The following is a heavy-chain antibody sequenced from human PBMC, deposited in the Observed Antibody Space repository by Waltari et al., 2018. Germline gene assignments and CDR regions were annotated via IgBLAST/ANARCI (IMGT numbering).Heavy chain of an antibody. D-gene: IGHD2-15*01. CDR2: ITRSGKT. J-gene: IGHJ4*02. CDR1: GDSMSTSYW. V-gene: IGHV4-4*02. CDR3: ARDRGRGIYLDS. Sequence: QLQLQQSGPGLVKPSESLSLTCAVPGDSMSTSYWWCWVRQSPGKGLEWSGQITRSGKTQCHPAFESRVIVSIDTTNNQFSLKYPSATAADTAIYYCARDRGRGIYLDSWGQGTLVTVSP.